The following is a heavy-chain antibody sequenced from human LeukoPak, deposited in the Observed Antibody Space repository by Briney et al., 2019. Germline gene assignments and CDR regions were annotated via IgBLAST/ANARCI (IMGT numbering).Heavy chain of an antibody. D-gene: IGHD5-18*01. J-gene: IGHJ3*01. V-gene: IGHV3-30*04. CDR3: AREVYSYALDALDL. Sequence: GGSLRLSCAASGFRFNNYAMHWVRQPPGTGLEWVAVISKDGIQEHYADSVKGRFTISRDNSKKTLYLQMNSLRSEDTAVYYCAREVYSYALDALDLWGQGTMVTVSS. CDR2: ISKDGIQE. CDR1: GFRFNNYA.